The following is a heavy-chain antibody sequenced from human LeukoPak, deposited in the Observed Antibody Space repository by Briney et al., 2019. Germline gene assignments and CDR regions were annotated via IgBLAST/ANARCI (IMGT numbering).Heavy chain of an antibody. CDR2: IYHSGST. D-gene: IGHD6-13*01. Sequence: SETLSLTCTVSGGSISSSSYYWGCIRQPPGKGLECIGSIYHSGSTNYNPSLKSRVTMSVDTSKNQFSLKLSSVTAADTAVYYCARENLAAAGTTGYWGQGTLVTVSS. V-gene: IGHV4-39*07. CDR3: ARENLAAAGTTGY. CDR1: GGSISSSSYY. J-gene: IGHJ4*02.